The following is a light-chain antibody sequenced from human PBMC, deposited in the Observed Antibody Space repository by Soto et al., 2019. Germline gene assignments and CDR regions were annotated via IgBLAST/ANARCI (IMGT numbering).Light chain of an antibody. CDR1: SSDVGSYNL. CDR2: EVS. J-gene: IGLJ7*01. CDR3: CSYAGTSTHTV. Sequence: QSVLTQPASVSGSPGQSITISCTGTSSDVGSYNLVSWYQQHPGKAPKLMISEVSKRPSGISDRFSGSKSGSTASLTISGLQAEDEADYYCCSYAGTSTHTVFGGGTQLPSS. V-gene: IGLV2-23*02.